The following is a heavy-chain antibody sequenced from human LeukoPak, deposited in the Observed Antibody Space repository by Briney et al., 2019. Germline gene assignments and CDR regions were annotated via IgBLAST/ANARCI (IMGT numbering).Heavy chain of an antibody. CDR2: IYTSGST. D-gene: IGHD3-3*01. V-gene: IGHV4-61*09. Sequence: SETLSLTCTVSGGSISSGNYYWRWIRQPAGKGLEWIGHIYTSGSTNYNPSLKSRVTISVDTSKNQFSLNLRSMTAADTAVYYCARDSLYNFWSGYYHTTYYFDYWGQGILVTVSS. CDR3: ARDSLYNFWSGYYHTTYYFDY. CDR1: GGSISSGNYY. J-gene: IGHJ4*02.